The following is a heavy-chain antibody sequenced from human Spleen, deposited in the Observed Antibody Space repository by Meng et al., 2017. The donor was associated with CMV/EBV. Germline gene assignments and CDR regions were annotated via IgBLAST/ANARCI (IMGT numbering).Heavy chain of an antibody. CDR3: ARGLITMIVEWVY. CDR1: GFTFSSYG. V-gene: IGHV3-30*02. Sequence: QVQLVESGGGVVQPGGSLRLSCAASGFTFSSYGMHWVRQAPGKGLEWVAFIRYDGSNKYYADSVKGRFTISRDNSKNTLYLQMNSLRAEDTAVYYCARGLITMIVEWVYWGQGTLVTVSS. CDR2: IRYDGSNK. J-gene: IGHJ4*02. D-gene: IGHD3-22*01.